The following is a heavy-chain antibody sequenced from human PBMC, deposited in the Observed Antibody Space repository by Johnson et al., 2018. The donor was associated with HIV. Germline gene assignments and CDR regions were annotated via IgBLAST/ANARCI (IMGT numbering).Heavy chain of an antibody. CDR2: IKQDGSEK. D-gene: IGHD5-18*01. CDR3: AKDEGYGKFDAFDI. J-gene: IGHJ3*02. CDR1: GFTFSTYW. Sequence: VQLVESGGGVVQPGRSLRLSCAASGFTFSTYWMSWVRQAPGKGLEWVANIKQDGSEKYYVDSVKGRFTISRDNAKNSLYLQMNSLRAEDTAVFYCAKDEGYGKFDAFDIWGQGTMVTVSS. V-gene: IGHV3-7*03.